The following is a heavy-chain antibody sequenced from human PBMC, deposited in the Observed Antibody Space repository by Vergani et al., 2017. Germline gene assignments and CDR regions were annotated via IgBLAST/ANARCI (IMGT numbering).Heavy chain of an antibody. D-gene: IGHD1-26*01. CDR3: ARHFPPWEGGGNYFDY. V-gene: IGHV4-39*01. CDR1: GGSISSSSYY. J-gene: IGHJ4*02. CDR2: IYYSGST. Sequence: QLQLQESGPGLVKPSETLSLTCTVSGGSISSSSYYWGWIRQPPGKGLEWIGSIYYSGSTYYNPSLKSRVTISVDTSKNQFSLTLSSVTAAVTAVYYCARHFPPWEGGGNYFDYWGQGTLVTVSS.